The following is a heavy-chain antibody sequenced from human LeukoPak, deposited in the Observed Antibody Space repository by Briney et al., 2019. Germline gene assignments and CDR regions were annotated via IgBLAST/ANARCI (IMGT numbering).Heavy chain of an antibody. Sequence: GGSLRLSCAASGFTFSSYSINWVRQAPGKGLEWLSYINSGGSSIYYADSVEGRFTISRDNAKNSLYLQMNRLRAEDTAVYYCAREMTGYSSSAIDYWGQGTLVTVSS. CDR1: GFTFSSYS. V-gene: IGHV3-48*01. D-gene: IGHD6-13*01. CDR2: INSGGSSI. J-gene: IGHJ4*02. CDR3: AREMTGYSSSAIDY.